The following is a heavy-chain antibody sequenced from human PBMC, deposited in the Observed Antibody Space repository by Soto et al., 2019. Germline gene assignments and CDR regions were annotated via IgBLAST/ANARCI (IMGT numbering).Heavy chain of an antibody. CDR1: GGSISSGGYY. CDR2: IYYSGST. V-gene: IGHV4-31*03. J-gene: IGHJ3*02. Sequence: QVQLQESGPGLVKPSQTLSLTCTVSGGSISSGGYYWSWIRQHPGKGLEWIGYIYYSGSTYYNPALKSRVTISVDTSKNQFSLKLSSVTAADTAVYYCARTNPREESFDIWGQGTMVTVSS. D-gene: IGHD3-10*01. CDR3: ARTNPREESFDI.